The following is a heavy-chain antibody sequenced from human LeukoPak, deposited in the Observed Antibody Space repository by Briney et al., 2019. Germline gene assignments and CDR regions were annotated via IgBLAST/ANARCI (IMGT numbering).Heavy chain of an antibody. Sequence: VASVKVSCKAFGYTFTSNYMHWVRQAPGQGPEWMGVISPSGGSTTYAQKFQGRVTLTRDMSTSTDYLELSSLRSEDTAVYYCAMFQSGLAKHWGQGTLVTVSS. D-gene: IGHD2-21*01. V-gene: IGHV1-46*01. CDR3: AMFQSGLAKH. CDR2: ISPSGGST. CDR1: GYTFTSNY. J-gene: IGHJ1*01.